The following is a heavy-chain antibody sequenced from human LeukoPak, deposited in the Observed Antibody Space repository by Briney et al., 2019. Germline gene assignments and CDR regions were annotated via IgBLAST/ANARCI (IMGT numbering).Heavy chain of an antibody. V-gene: IGHV4-34*01. CDR1: GGSFSGYY. CDR3: ARGLRGSYPGSRPGFDY. Sequence: PSETLSLTCAVYGGSFSGYYWSWIRQPPGKGLEWIGEINHSGSTNYNPSLKSRVTISVDTSKNQFSLKLSSVTAADTAAYYCARGLRGSYPGSRPGFDYWGQGTLVTVSS. CDR2: INHSGST. J-gene: IGHJ4*02. D-gene: IGHD1-26*01.